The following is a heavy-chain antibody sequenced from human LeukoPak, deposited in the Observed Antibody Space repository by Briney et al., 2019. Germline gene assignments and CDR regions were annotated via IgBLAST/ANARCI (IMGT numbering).Heavy chain of an antibody. CDR2: INAGNGNT. V-gene: IGHV1-3*01. D-gene: IGHD3-22*01. J-gene: IGHJ4*02. CDR1: GYTFTSYA. Sequence: GASVKVSCKASGYTFTSYAMHWVRQAPGQRLEWMGWINAGNGNTKYSQKFQGRVTIARDASASTAYMELSSLRSEDTAVYYCASYYDSSGYYFWGQGTLVTVSS. CDR3: ASYYDSSGYYF.